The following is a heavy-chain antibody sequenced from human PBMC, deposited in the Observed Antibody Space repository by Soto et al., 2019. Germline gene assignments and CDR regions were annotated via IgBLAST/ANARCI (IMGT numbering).Heavy chain of an antibody. CDR1: GFTFSSYA. J-gene: IGHJ6*02. Sequence: QVQLVESGGGVVQPGRSLRLSCAASGFTFSSYAMHWVRQAPGKGLEWVAVISYDGSNKYYADSVKGRFTISRDNSKNTLYLQMTSLRAEDTAVYYCARDSVVVAAWVGYYYGMDVWGQGTTVTVSS. V-gene: IGHV3-30-3*01. CDR2: ISYDGSNK. CDR3: ARDSVVVAAWVGYYYGMDV. D-gene: IGHD2-15*01.